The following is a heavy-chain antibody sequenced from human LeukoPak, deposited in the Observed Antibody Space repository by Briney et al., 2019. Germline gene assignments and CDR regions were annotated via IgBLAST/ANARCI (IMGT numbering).Heavy chain of an antibody. J-gene: IGHJ4*02. Sequence: GGSLRLSCAASGFTLSSYSMNWVRQAPGKGLEWVSYISSTSSGTILYADSVKGRFTISRDNAKNSLHLQMNSLRDEDTAVYYCARSTVTPGYWGQGTLVTVSS. CDR3: ARSTVTPGY. CDR2: ISSTSSGTI. CDR1: GFTLSSYS. D-gene: IGHD4-17*01. V-gene: IGHV3-48*02.